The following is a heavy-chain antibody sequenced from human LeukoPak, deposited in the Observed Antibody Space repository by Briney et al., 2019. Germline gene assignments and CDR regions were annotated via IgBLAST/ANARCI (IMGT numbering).Heavy chain of an antibody. Sequence: GGSLRLSCAASGFTFSSYWMHWVRQAPGKGLVWVSRINTDGSSTSYADSVKGRFTISRDDAKNSLYLQMNSLRAEDTAIYYCARDRLVLRPRSSSDYWGQGTLVTVSS. CDR1: GFTFSSYW. V-gene: IGHV3-74*01. D-gene: IGHD6-6*01. CDR2: INTDGSST. J-gene: IGHJ4*02. CDR3: ARDRLVLRPRSSSDY.